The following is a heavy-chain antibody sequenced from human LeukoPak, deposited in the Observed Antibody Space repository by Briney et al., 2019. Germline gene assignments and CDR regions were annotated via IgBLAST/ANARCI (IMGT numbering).Heavy chain of an antibody. J-gene: IGHJ4*02. CDR3: ARGGWEQWLYFDY. Sequence: SETLSLTCTVSGGSISSSSYYWGWIRQPPGKGLEWIGSIYYSGSTYYNPSLKSRVTISVDTSKNQFSLKLSSVTAADTAVYYCARGGWEQWLYFDYWGQGTLVTVSS. CDR2: IYYSGST. V-gene: IGHV4-39*07. D-gene: IGHD6-19*01. CDR1: GGSISSSSYY.